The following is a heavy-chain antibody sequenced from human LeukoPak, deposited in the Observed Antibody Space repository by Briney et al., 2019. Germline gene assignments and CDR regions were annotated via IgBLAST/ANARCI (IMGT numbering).Heavy chain of an antibody. D-gene: IGHD2-21*02. CDR3: AKLVVVTAIADDFDY. CDR1: GFTFSSYS. V-gene: IGHV3-21*01. Sequence: GGSLRLSCAASGFTFSSYSMNWVRQAPGKGLEWVSSISSSSSYIYYADSVKGRFTISRDNAKNSLYLQMNSLRAEDTAVYYCAKLVVVTAIADDFDYWGQGTLVTVSS. CDR2: ISSSSSYI. J-gene: IGHJ4*02.